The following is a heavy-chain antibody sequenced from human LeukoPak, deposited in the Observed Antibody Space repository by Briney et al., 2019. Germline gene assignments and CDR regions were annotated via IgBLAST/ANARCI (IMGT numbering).Heavy chain of an antibody. CDR1: GYTFTSYG. V-gene: IGHV1-18*01. J-gene: IGHJ3*02. D-gene: IGHD7-27*01. Sequence: GASVKVSCKASGYTFTSYGISWVRQAPGQGLEWMGWISAYNGNTNYAQKLQGRVTMTTDTSTSTAYMELRSLRSDDTAVYYCASPQLTGDPHDAFDIWGQGTMVTVSS. CDR3: ASPQLTGDPHDAFDI. CDR2: ISAYNGNT.